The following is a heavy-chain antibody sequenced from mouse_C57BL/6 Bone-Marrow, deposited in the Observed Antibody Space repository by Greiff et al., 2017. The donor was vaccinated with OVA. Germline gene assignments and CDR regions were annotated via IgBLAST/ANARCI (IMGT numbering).Heavy chain of an antibody. D-gene: IGHD4-1*01. CDR1: GFNIKDYY. J-gene: IGHJ3*01. CDR2: IDPEDGDT. V-gene: IGHV14-2*01. CDR3: ARPYDNWEAGFAY. Sequence: EVQLQQSGAELVKPGASVKLSCTASGFNIKDYYMHWVKQRPEQGLEWIGRIDPEDGDTKYAPKFQGKATITADTSSNTAYLQLSSLTSEDTAVYYGARPYDNWEAGFAYWGQGTLVTVSA.